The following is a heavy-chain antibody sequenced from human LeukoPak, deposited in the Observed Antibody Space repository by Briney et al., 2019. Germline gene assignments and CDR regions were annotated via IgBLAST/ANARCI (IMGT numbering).Heavy chain of an antibody. D-gene: IGHD5-24*01. CDR1: GYSISSGYY. CDR3: ARSVETFFGP. Sequence: SETLSLTCTVSGYSISSGYYWGWIRQPPGKGLEWIGSIYHSGSTYYNPSLKSRVTISVDTSKNQFPLKLSSVTAADTAVYYCARSVETFFGPWGQGTLVTVSS. V-gene: IGHV4-38-2*02. CDR2: IYHSGST. J-gene: IGHJ5*02.